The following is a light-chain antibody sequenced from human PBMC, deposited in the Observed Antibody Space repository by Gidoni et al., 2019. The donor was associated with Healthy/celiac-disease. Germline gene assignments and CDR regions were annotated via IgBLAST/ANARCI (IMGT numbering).Light chain of an antibody. V-gene: IGKV3-11*01. Sequence: EIVLTQSPATLSLSPGERATLSCRASQSVSSYLAWYQQKPGQAPRLLIYDASNRATGIPARFSGSGSGTDFTLTTSSLEPEDFAVYYCQQRSNWPPTFGQXTKLEIK. J-gene: IGKJ2*01. CDR1: QSVSSY. CDR2: DAS. CDR3: QQRSNWPPT.